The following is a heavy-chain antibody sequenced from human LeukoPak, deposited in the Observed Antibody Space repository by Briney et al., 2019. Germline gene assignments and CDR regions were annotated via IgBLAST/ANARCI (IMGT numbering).Heavy chain of an antibody. CDR3: ARAPYYAFWSGYPTKLRTNWFDP. CDR1: GGSISSSSYY. D-gene: IGHD3-3*01. V-gene: IGHV4-39*07. CDR2: IYYSGST. Sequence: SETLSLTCTVSGGSISSSSYYWGWIRQPPGKGLEWIGSIYYSGSTYYNPSLKSRVTISVDTSKNQFSLKLISVTAADTAIYYCARAPYYAFWSGYPTKLRTNWFDPWGQGTLVTVSS. J-gene: IGHJ5*02.